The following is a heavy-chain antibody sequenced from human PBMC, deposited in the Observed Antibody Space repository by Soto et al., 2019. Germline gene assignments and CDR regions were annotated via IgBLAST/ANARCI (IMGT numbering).Heavy chain of an antibody. CDR1: GGSISSYY. CDR2: IYYSGST. V-gene: IGHV4-59*01. D-gene: IGHD3-10*01. CDR3: ARGMRESVHYYSMDV. J-gene: IGHJ6*02. Sequence: PSETLSLTCTVSGGSISSYYWSWIRQPPGKGLEWIGYIYYSGSTNYNPSLKSRVTISVDTPKNQFSLKLSSVTAADTAVYYCARGMRESVHYYSMDVWGQGTTVTVSS.